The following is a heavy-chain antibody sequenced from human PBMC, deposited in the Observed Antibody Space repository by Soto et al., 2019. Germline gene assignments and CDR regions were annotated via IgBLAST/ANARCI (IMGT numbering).Heavy chain of an antibody. CDR2: IYYSGST. V-gene: IGHV4-59*01. D-gene: IGHD3-3*01. Sequence: PSETLSLTCTVSGGSISSYYWSWIRQPPGKGLEWIGYIYYSGSTSYNPSLKSRVTISVDTSKNQFSLKLSSVTAADTAVYYCAREFFGAGNWFDPWGQGTLVTVSS. CDR1: GGSISSYY. J-gene: IGHJ5*02. CDR3: AREFFGAGNWFDP.